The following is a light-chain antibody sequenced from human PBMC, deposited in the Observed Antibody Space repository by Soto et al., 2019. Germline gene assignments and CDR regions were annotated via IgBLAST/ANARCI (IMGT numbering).Light chain of an antibody. V-gene: IGLV2-14*01. Sequence: QSVLTQPASVSGSPGQSITISCTGTSSDVGGYNSVSWYQQYPGKAPKFMIYDVTNRPSGVSHRFSGSKSGNTASLTISGLQAEDEADYYCFSYSTSRAWVFGGGTKLTVL. CDR2: DVT. CDR3: FSYSTSRAWV. J-gene: IGLJ3*02. CDR1: SSDVGGYNS.